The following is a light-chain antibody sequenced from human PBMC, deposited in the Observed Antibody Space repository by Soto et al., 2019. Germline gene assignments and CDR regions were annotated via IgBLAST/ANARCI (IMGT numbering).Light chain of an antibody. J-gene: IGLJ2*01. Sequence: QSVLTQPASVSGSPGQSITISCTGTDSDVGGYNYVSWYQQHPGKAPKLIIYGVTNRPSGVSNRFSGFKSGNTASLTISGLQAEDEADYYCSSYTTRSTYVVLGGGTKLTVL. CDR1: DSDVGGYNY. CDR3: SSYTTRSTYVV. CDR2: GVT. V-gene: IGLV2-14*01.